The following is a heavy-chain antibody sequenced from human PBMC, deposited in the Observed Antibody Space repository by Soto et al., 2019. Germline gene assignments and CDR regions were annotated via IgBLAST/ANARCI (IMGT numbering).Heavy chain of an antibody. D-gene: IGHD2-2*02. CDR2: IYSGGST. CDR1: WFTVINNY. Sequence: GGSLRLSCASSWFTVINNYMSWVRQAPGKGPEWVSLIYSGGSTFYADSVKGRFTISRDNSKNTLFLQMNSLRAEDTAVYFCATYTSLDYWGQGTLVTVSS. CDR3: ATYTSLDY. V-gene: IGHV3-53*01. J-gene: IGHJ4*02.